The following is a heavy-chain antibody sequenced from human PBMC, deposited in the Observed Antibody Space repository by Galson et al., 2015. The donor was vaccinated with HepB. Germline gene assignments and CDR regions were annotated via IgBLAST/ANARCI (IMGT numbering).Heavy chain of an antibody. CDR1: GYIFTTFT. CDR2: INTRTGKS. V-gene: IGHV7-4-1*01. CDR3: ARGLAASSGPTLGY. D-gene: IGHD2-15*01. J-gene: IGHJ4*02. Sequence: SVKVSCKASGYIFTTFTINWVREAPGHGLEWMGWINTRTGKSTYAQGFTGRFVFSLDTSVSAAYLQISTLEAEDTALYYCARGLAASSGPTLGYWGQGTLVTVSS.